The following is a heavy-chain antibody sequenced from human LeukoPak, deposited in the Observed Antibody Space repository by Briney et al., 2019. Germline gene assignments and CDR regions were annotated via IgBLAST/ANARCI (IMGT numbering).Heavy chain of an antibody. V-gene: IGHV1-46*01. J-gene: IGHJ4*02. Sequence: GASVKVSCKASGCIFTSYYMHWVRQAPGQGLEWMGIINPSGGSTSYAQKFQARFTMPRDTSTSTVYMELSSLRSEDTAVYYCARESVLGYNSVYYFDYWGQGTLVTVSS. CDR2: INPSGGST. CDR3: ARESVLGYNSVYYFDY. D-gene: IGHD5-24*01. CDR1: GCIFTSYY.